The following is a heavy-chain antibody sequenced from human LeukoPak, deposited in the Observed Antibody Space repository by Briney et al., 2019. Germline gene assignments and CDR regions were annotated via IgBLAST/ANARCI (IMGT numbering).Heavy chain of an antibody. J-gene: IGHJ4*02. CDR3: ARAHHNYYGGCYDH. Sequence: GESLRLSCVASGLSFSSYWMYWVRQAPGKGLVVVYRINGDGSTTHYADSVKGRFTISRDNAKNTLYLQMNSLRAEDTAVYYCARAHHNYYGGCYDHWGRGTLVTVSS. D-gene: IGHD4-23*01. CDR1: GLSFSSYW. V-gene: IGHV3-74*01. CDR2: INGDGSTT.